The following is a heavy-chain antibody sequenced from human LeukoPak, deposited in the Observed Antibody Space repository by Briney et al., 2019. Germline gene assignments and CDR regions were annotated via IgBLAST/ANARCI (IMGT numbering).Heavy chain of an antibody. CDR2: IYHSGST. Sequence: SETLPLTCAVSGGSISSSNWWSWVRQPPGKGLEWIGEIYHSGSTNYNPSLKSRVTISADKSKNQFSLKLSSVTAADTAVYYCARDEEAYDSSGYRVCYFDYWGQGTLVTVSS. CDR3: ARDEEAYDSSGYRVCYFDY. CDR1: GGSISSSNW. V-gene: IGHV4-4*02. D-gene: IGHD3-22*01. J-gene: IGHJ4*02.